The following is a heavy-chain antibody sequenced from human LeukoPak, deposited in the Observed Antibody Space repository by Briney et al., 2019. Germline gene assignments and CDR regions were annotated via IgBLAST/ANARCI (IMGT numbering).Heavy chain of an antibody. CDR1: GYAFSTYC. CDR3: GRGDGWVLGD. Sequence: GGSLRLSRVPSGYAFSTYCISWVRDAPGKGREWVAMITPDGSDGYSVGSVKGRFTNSRDNAKNTLFLQMNGLRAEDKAVYCCGRGDGWVLGDWGQVGLVCVSS. J-gene: IGHJ4*02. D-gene: IGHD5-24*01. V-gene: IGHV3-7*01. CDR2: ITPDGSDG.